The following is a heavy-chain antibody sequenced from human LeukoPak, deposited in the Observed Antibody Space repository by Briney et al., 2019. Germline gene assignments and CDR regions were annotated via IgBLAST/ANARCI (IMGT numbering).Heavy chain of an antibody. CDR1: GGSISSNNW. CDR2: IYHSGST. CDR3: ARATRGITMRYAEYFQH. Sequence: PSETLSLTCAVSGGSISSNNWWSWVRPPPGKGLEWIGEIYHSGSTNYNPSLKNRVTISVDISKNQFSLKLSSVTAADTAVYYCARATRGITMRYAEYFQHWGQGTLVTVSS. V-gene: IGHV4-4*02. D-gene: IGHD3-22*01. J-gene: IGHJ1*01.